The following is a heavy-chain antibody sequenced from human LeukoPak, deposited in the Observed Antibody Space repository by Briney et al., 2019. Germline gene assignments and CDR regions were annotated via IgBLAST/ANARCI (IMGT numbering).Heavy chain of an antibody. V-gene: IGHV1-18*01. CDR2: ISIYNGNT. CDR3: ARDECSSGNCYEFDY. Sequence: ASVKISCKASGYTFISYGISWVGQAPGQGLEWMGWISIYNGNTKFAQKYQGRVTMTTDTSTRTAYMELRSLRSDDTAVYYCARDECSSGNCYEFDYWGQGTLVTVSS. J-gene: IGHJ4*02. CDR1: GYTFISYG. D-gene: IGHD2-15*01.